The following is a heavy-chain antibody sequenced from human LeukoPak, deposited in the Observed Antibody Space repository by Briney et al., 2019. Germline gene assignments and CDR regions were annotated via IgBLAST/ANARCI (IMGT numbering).Heavy chain of an antibody. CDR1: GFTFISYA. Sequence: PGGSLRLSCAASGFTFISYAMSSVPQAPRKGPEWVSAIIGSGGSTYYADSVKGRFTISRDNSKNTLYLQMSSLRAEDTAVYYCAKDVPGSYLWGQGTLVTVSS. D-gene: IGHD3-10*01. V-gene: IGHV3-23*01. CDR2: IIGSGGST. J-gene: IGHJ4*02. CDR3: AKDVPGSYL.